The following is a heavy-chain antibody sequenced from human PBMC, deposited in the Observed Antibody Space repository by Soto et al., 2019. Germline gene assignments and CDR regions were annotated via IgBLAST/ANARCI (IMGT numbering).Heavy chain of an antibody. V-gene: IGHV1-46*01. CDR1: GYTFTSYY. J-gene: IGHJ5*01. CDR3: ARSLIEVAWFQS. Sequence: ASMKVSCKASGYTFTSYYMHWVRQAPGQGLEWMGIINPSGGSTSYAQKFQGRVTMTRDTSTSTVYMELSSLRSEDTAVYYCARSLIEVAWFQSWGQGTMVTVSS. CDR2: INPSGGST. D-gene: IGHD2-15*01.